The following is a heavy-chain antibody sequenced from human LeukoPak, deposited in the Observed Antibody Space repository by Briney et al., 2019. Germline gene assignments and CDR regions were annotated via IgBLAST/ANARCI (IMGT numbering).Heavy chain of an antibody. CDR2: IYYSGST. J-gene: IGHJ4*02. D-gene: IGHD6-19*01. V-gene: IGHV4-59*08. CDR3: ARQIMAGSSGWYGPNYFDY. CDR1: GGSISSYY. Sequence: SETLSLTCTVSGGSISSYYWSWIRQPPGKGLEWIGYIYYSGSTNYNPSLKSRVTISVDTSKNQFSLKLSSVTAADTAVYYCARQIMAGSSGWYGPNYFDYWGQGTLVTVSS.